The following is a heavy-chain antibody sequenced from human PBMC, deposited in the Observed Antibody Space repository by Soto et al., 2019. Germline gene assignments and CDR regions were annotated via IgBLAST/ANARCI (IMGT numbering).Heavy chain of an antibody. CDR2: IWYDGSNK. Sequence: QVQLVESGGGVVQPGRSLRLSCAASGFSFSSYGMHWVRQAPGKGLEWVAVIWYDGSNKYYADSVKGRFTISRDNSKNTLYLQVNSLRAEATSVYYCARDRVNDGGVDYWGQGTLVTVSS. V-gene: IGHV3-33*01. D-gene: IGHD1-1*01. CDR1: GFSFSSYG. CDR3: ARDRVNDGGVDY. J-gene: IGHJ4*02.